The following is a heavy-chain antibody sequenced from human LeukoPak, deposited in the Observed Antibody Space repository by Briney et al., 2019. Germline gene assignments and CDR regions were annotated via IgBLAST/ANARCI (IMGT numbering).Heavy chain of an antibody. D-gene: IGHD3-3*01. CDR2: IKQDGSEK. Sequence: PGGSLRLSCAASGFTFSSYWMSWVRQAPGKGLEWVANIKQDGSEKYYVDSVKGRFTISRDNAKNSLYLQMNSLRAEDTAVYYCARDGDFWSGYSLQIDPWGQGTLVTVSS. V-gene: IGHV3-7*01. CDR1: GFTFSSYW. CDR3: ARDGDFWSGYSLQIDP. J-gene: IGHJ5*02.